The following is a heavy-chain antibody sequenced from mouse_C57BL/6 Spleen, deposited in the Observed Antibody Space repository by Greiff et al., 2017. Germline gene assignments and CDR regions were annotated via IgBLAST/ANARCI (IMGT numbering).Heavy chain of an antibody. Sequence: QVQLKQPGAELVMPGASVKLSCKASGYTFISYWMHWVKQRPGQGLEWIGEIDPSDSYTNYNQKFKGKSTLTVDKSSSTAYMQLSSLTSEDSAVYYCARYYYDYDDYFDYWGQGTTLTVSS. CDR3: ARYYYDYDDYFDY. J-gene: IGHJ2*01. CDR1: GYTFISYW. D-gene: IGHD2-4*01. V-gene: IGHV1-69*01. CDR2: IDPSDSYT.